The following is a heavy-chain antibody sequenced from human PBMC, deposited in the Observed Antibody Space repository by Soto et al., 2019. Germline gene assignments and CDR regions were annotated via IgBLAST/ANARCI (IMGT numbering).Heavy chain of an antibody. V-gene: IGHV3-23*01. CDR1: GFTFSDYA. CDR3: AKDVSLRVVSTTSFEY. CDR2: ISGGSGST. Sequence: EVQLLESGGGLVQPGASPRLSCVASGFTFSDYAMSWVRQAPGKGPEWVTAISGGSGSTYYADSVRGRFTISRDNSKNTLYLQMNSLRAEDTAIYYGAKDVSLRVVSTTSFEYWGQGTRVTVSS. J-gene: IGHJ4*02. D-gene: IGHD2-15*01.